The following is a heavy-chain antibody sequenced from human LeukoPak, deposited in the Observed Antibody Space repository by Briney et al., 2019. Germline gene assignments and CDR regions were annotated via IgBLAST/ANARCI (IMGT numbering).Heavy chain of an antibody. CDR3: AKKRPKGGIAVAGSLYFDY. D-gene: IGHD6-19*01. V-gene: IGHV3-23*01. CDR1: GFTFSSYA. J-gene: IGHJ4*02. Sequence: GGSLRLSCAAPGFTFSSYAMSWVRQAPGKRLEWVSAISGSGGSTYYADSVKGRFTISRDNSKNTLYLQMNSLRAEDTAVYYCAKKRPKGGIAVAGSLYFDYWGQGTLVTVSS. CDR2: ISGSGGST.